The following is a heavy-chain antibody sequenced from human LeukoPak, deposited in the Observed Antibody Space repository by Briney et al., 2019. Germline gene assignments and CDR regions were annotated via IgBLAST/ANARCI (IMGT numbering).Heavy chain of an antibody. CDR2: MNPNSGNT. CDR1: GYTFTSYD. V-gene: IGHV1-8*01. J-gene: IGHJ3*02. D-gene: IGHD3-10*01. Sequence: ASVKVSCKASGYTFTSYDINWVRQATGQGLEWMGWMNPNSGNTGYAQKFQGRVTMTRNTSISTAYMELSSLRSEDTAVYYCARGGIWFGEDPDAFDIWGQGTMVTVSS. CDR3: ARGGIWFGEDPDAFDI.